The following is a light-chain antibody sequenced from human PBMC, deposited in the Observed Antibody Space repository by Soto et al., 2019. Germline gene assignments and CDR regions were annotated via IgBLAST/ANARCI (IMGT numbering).Light chain of an antibody. CDR1: QSVSSY. CDR3: QQRSNWPPAT. J-gene: IGKJ1*01. Sequence: EIVLTQSPATLSLSPGERATLSCRASQSVSSYLAWYQQKPGQAPRLLIYDASNMATGIPARFSGSGSGTDFTLTISSLEPEDFAVYYCQQRSNWPPATFGQGTKVDIK. CDR2: DAS. V-gene: IGKV3-11*01.